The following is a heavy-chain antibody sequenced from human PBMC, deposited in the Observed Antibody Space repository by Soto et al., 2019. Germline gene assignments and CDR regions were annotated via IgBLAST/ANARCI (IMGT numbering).Heavy chain of an antibody. J-gene: IGHJ4*02. CDR2: ISSRHTI. D-gene: IGHD5-12*01. V-gene: IGHV3-48*01. CDR3: ARVAGYGGILFEF. Sequence: EVQLVESGGGSVQPGGSLRLSCAASGFTFSDYNMNWVRQAPGKGLEWVSYISSRHTIYYADSVKGRFTISRDNAKNSLYFQIDGLGAEDSVGYYWARVAGYGGILFEFWCQGMLVTVSS. CDR1: GFTFSDYN.